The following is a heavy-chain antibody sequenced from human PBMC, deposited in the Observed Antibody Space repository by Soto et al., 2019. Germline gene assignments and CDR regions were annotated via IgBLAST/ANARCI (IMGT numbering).Heavy chain of an antibody. CDR3: ARTWDGYSSGWYYYGMDV. CDR1: GGTFSSYA. J-gene: IGHJ6*02. D-gene: IGHD6-19*01. V-gene: IGHV1-69*13. Sequence: GASVKVSFKASGGTFSSYAISWVRQAPGQGLEWMGGIIPIFGTANYAQKFQGRVTITADESTSTAYMELSSLRSEDTAVYYCARTWDGYSSGWYYYGMDVWGQGTTVTVSS. CDR2: IIPIFGTA.